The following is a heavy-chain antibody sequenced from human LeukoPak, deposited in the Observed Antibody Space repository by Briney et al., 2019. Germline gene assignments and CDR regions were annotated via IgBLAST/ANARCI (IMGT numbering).Heavy chain of an antibody. V-gene: IGHV4-59*01. J-gene: IGHJ2*01. Sequence: SETLSLTCTVSGGSISSYYWSWIRQPPGKGLEWIGYIYYSGNTNYNPSLKSRVTISVDTSKNQVSLKLSSVTAADTAVYYCARDWDMLARYFDLWGRGTLVTVSS. D-gene: IGHD2-15*01. CDR1: GGSISSYY. CDR3: ARDWDMLARYFDL. CDR2: IYYSGNT.